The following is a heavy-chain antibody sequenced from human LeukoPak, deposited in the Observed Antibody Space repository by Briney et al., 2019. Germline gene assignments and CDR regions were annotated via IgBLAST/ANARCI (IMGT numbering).Heavy chain of an antibody. D-gene: IGHD3-16*01. V-gene: IGHV3-48*04. CDR2: VSISSGTI. CDR1: GFTFSDYA. J-gene: IGHJ4*02. Sequence: PGGSLRLSCAASGFTFSDYAMNWVRRAPGKGLEWISFVSISSGTIYYADSVKGRFSISRDNAKSSLDLQMNSLGAEDTAVYYCARAMSTFGGVRNYFDSWGQGTLVTVSS. CDR3: ARAMSTFGGVRNYFDS.